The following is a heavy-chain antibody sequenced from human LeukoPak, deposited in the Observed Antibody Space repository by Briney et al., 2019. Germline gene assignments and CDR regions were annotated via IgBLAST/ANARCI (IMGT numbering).Heavy chain of an antibody. CDR1: GFTFSSYS. CDR2: ISSSSSYI. Sequence: PGGSLRLSCAASGFTFSSYSMNWVRQAPGKGLEWVSSISSSSSYIYYADSVKGRFTISRDSAKNSLYLQMNSLRAEDTAVYYCARDQRSGAFDIWGQGTMVTVSS. J-gene: IGHJ3*02. V-gene: IGHV3-21*01. D-gene: IGHD3-10*01. CDR3: ARDQRSGAFDI.